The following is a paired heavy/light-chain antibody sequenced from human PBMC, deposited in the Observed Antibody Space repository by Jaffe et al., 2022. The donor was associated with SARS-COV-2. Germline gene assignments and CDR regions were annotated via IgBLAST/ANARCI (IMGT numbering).Heavy chain of an antibody. CDR1: GFSLSTTGVG. CDR3: AHRLINAAAAGMFFY. CDR2: IYWDNDK. V-gene: IGHV2-5*02. J-gene: IGHJ4*02. D-gene: IGHD6-13*01. Sequence: QITLKESGPTLVKPTQTLTLTCSFSGFSLSTTGVGVGWVRQPPGKALEWLALIYWDNDKRYSPSLKSRLTITKDTSKNQVVLTMTNVDPLDTATYYCAHRLINAAAAGMFFYWGQGTLVTVSS.
Light chain of an antibody. J-gene: IGKJ1*01. CDR1: QSVSSNY. CDR2: GAS. V-gene: IGKV3-20*01. CDR3: HQYGSSPLT. Sequence: EIVLTQSPGTLSLSPGERATLSCRASQSVSSNYLAWYQQKPGQAPRVLIYGASSRATGIPDRFSGSGSGTDFTLMISSLEPEDFAVYSCHQYGSSPLTFGQGTKVEFK.